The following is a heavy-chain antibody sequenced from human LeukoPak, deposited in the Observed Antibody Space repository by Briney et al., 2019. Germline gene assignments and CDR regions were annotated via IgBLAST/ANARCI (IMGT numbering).Heavy chain of an antibody. CDR1: GGSISSYY. Sequence: PSETLSLTCTVSGGSISSYYWSWIRQPPGKGLEWIGYIYTSGSTNYNPSLKSRVTISVDTSKNQFSLELSSVTAADTAVYYCARHRYGGNWFDPWGQGTLVTVSS. CDR3: ARHRYGGNWFDP. V-gene: IGHV4-4*09. D-gene: IGHD3-10*01. J-gene: IGHJ5*02. CDR2: IYTSGST.